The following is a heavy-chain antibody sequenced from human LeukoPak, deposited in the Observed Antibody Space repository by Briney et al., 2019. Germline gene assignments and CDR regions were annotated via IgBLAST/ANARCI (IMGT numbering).Heavy chain of an antibody. V-gene: IGHV5-51*01. CDR3: VRLEDSNYEVYYFDY. CDR1: GYSFSSDW. D-gene: IGHD4-11*01. J-gene: IGHJ4*02. Sequence: GESLKISCKGSGYSFSSDWIAWVRQMPGKGLAWMGIIYPGDSNTRYSPSFQAQVTISVDKSISTAHLHWSSLTASDTAMHYCVRLEDSNYEVYYFDYWGQGTLVTVSS. CDR2: IYPGDSNT.